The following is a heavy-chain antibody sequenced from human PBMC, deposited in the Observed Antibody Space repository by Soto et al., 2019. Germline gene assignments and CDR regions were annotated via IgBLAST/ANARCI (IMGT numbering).Heavy chain of an antibody. CDR2: INPNSGGT. CDR3: ARGFITMVRGVDDAFDI. D-gene: IGHD3-10*01. Sequence: QVQLVQSGAAVKKPGASVKVSCKASGYTFTGYYMHWVRQAPGQGLEWMGWINPNSGGTNYAQKCEGWVTMTRDTAISTAYRELSRVRSDDTSVYYCARGFITMVRGVDDAFDIWGQGTMVTVSS. CDR1: GYTFTGYY. V-gene: IGHV1-2*04. J-gene: IGHJ3*02.